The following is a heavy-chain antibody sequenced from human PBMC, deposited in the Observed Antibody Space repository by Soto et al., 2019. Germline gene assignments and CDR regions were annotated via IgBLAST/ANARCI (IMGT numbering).Heavy chain of an antibody. CDR2: ISAYNGNT. Sequence: QVQLVQSGAEVKKPGASVKVSCKASGYTFTNYGISWVRQAPGQGLEWMGWISAYNGNTNYAQKLQGRVTMTTDTSTSTAYMELMSLRSDDTAVYYCARDGALGENYYDYGMDVWGQGTTVTVSS. CDR1: GYTFTNYG. J-gene: IGHJ6*02. V-gene: IGHV1-18*01. D-gene: IGHD3-16*01. CDR3: ARDGALGENYYDYGMDV.